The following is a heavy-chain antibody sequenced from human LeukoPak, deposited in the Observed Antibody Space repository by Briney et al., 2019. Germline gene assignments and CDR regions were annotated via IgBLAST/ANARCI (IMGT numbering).Heavy chain of an antibody. J-gene: IGHJ4*02. Sequence: PSETLSLTCAVYGGSFSGYYWSWIRQPPGKGLEWIGEINHSGSTNYNSSLKSRVTISVDTSKNQFSLKLSSVTAADTAVYYCARRAYSGYDAVGFDYWGQGTLVTVSS. CDR1: GGSFSGYY. V-gene: IGHV4-34*01. CDR2: INHSGST. CDR3: ARRAYSGYDAVGFDY. D-gene: IGHD5-12*01.